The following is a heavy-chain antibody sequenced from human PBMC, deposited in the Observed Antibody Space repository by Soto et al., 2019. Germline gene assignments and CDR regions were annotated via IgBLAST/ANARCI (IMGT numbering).Heavy chain of an antibody. J-gene: IGHJ4*02. CDR1: GFTFSSYA. CDR3: ASDTKSTTKTRHFDY. Sequence: GGSLRLSCAASGFTFSSYAMSWVRQAPGKGLEWVSGISGSGGSTYYAGSVKGRFTISRDISKNTLYLQMSSLRAEDTAIYYCASDTKSTTKTRHFDYWGQGTLVTVSS. CDR2: ISGSGGST. D-gene: IGHD2-2*01. V-gene: IGHV3-23*01.